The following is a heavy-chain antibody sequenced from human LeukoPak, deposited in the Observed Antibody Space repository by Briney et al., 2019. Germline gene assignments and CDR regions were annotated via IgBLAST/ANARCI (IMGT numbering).Heavy chain of an antibody. D-gene: IGHD2-15*01. V-gene: IGHV3-23*01. Sequence: PGGSLRLSCAASGFTFSEYSMSWVRQAPGKGLEWLSNIRSNGRDTYYTDSVKGRFTISRDNSKNTLYLEMNSLRAEDTAVYYCAKGGYTTCFDPWGQGTLVTVSS. CDR2: IRSNGRDT. CDR1: GFTFSEYS. J-gene: IGHJ5*02. CDR3: AKGGYTTCFDP.